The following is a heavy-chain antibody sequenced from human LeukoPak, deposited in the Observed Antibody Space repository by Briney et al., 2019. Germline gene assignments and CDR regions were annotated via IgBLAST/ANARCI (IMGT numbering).Heavy chain of an antibody. CDR1: GYSFTSYW. D-gene: IGHD2-2*01. J-gene: IGHJ4*02. CDR3: ASLGYCSSTSCEYYFDY. Sequence: GESLKISCKGSGYSFTSYWIGWVRQMPGKGLEWMGIIYPGDSDTRYSPSFQGQVTISADKSISTTYLRWSSLKASDTAMYYCASLGYCSSTSCEYYFDYWGQGTLVTVSS. V-gene: IGHV5-51*01. CDR2: IYPGDSDT.